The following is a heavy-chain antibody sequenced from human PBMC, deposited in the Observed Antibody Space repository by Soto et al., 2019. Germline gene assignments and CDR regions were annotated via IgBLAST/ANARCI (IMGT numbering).Heavy chain of an antibody. D-gene: IGHD2-15*01. CDR1: GFSLSTSGVG. V-gene: IGHV2-5*01. Sequence: SGPTLVNPTQTLTLTCTFSGFSLSTSGVGVGWIRQPPGKALEWLALIYWNDDKRYSPSLKSRLTITKDTSKNQVVLTMTNMEPVDTPTYYCAHICICAPLYYYYGMAVWAQGPTVTVSS. CDR3: AHICICAPLYYYYGMAV. J-gene: IGHJ6*02. CDR2: IYWNDDK.